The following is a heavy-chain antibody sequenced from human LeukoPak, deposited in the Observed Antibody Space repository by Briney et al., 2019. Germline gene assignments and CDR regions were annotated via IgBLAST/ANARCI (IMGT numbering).Heavy chain of an antibody. Sequence: GGSLRLSCAASGFTFSSYSMNWVRQAPGKGLEWVSSISSSSSYIYYADSVKGRFTISRDNSKNTLYLQMNSLRAEDTAVYYCARDVSNLVRGNYWGQGTLVTVSS. CDR3: ARDVSNLVRGNY. CDR1: GFTFSSYS. V-gene: IGHV3-21*04. D-gene: IGHD3-10*01. CDR2: ISSSSSYI. J-gene: IGHJ4*02.